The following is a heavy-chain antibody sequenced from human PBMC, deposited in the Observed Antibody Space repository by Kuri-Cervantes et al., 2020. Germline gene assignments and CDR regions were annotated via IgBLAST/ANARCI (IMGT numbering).Heavy chain of an antibody. CDR2: IGHDESEK. CDR1: GFTFSSYW. V-gene: IGHV3-7*01. D-gene: IGHD2-21*02. Sequence: GESLKISCVASGFTFSSYWMTWVRQAPGKGLEWVATIGHDESEKFYVDSMKGRFTISRDNAENSLYLQINSLRAEDTAVYYCARERRRTCGGGCYSGHWFDPWGQGTLVTVSS. CDR3: ARERRRTCGGGCYSGHWFDP. J-gene: IGHJ5*02.